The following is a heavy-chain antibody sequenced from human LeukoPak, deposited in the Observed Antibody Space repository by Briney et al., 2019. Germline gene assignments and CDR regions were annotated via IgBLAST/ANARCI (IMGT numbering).Heavy chain of an antibody. V-gene: IGHV1-2*02. J-gene: IGHJ4*02. CDR2: INPNSGGT. CDR3: ARANSGYSYGNTLNG. D-gene: IGHD5-18*01. Sequence: ASVKVSCKASGYTFTGYYMHWVRQAPGQGLEWMGWINPNSGGTDYAQKFQRRVTMTRDTSISTAYMELSRLRSDDTAVYYCARANSGYSYGNTLNGWGQGTLVTVSS. CDR1: GYTFTGYY.